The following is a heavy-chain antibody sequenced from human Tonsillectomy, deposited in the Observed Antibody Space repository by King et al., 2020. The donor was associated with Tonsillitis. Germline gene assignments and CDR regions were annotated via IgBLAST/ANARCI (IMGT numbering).Heavy chain of an antibody. V-gene: IGHV3-30*18. J-gene: IGHJ4*02. D-gene: IGHD3-10*01. CDR2: ISNDETHE. CDR1: GFTFSTSD. Sequence: VQLVESGGGVVQPGGSLKVSCAASGFTFSTSDMHWVRQAPGKGLEWVAVISNDETHEYYADSVKGRFTISRDHSKNTVYLQMNSLTDEDTAVYSCAKSSRTGTGRGYFAFWGQGTLVTVSS. CDR3: AKSSRTGTGRGYFAF.